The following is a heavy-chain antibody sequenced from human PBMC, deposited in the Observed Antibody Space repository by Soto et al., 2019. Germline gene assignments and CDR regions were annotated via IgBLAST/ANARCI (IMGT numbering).Heavy chain of an antibody. V-gene: IGHV3-23*01. CDR1: GFTFSSFG. CDR3: SKSLGATRTFDY. Sequence: GGSLRLSCAASGFTFSSFGMSWVRQAPGKGLEWVSSISYSGGNTYYADSVKGRFTISRDNSKNTLYLQMNSLRAEDTAVYYCSKSLGATRTFDYWGQGTLVTV. CDR2: ISYSGGNT. J-gene: IGHJ4*02. D-gene: IGHD1-26*01.